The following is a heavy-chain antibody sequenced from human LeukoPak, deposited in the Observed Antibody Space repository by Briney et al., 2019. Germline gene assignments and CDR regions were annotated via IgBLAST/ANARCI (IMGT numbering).Heavy chain of an antibody. Sequence: SETQTLTCTVSGDSISSYFWNWIRQPPGKGLEWIGYIYYSGNTNYNPSLKSRVTISVDTSKNQFSLKLTSVTAADTAVYYCARALSRDGPVAPGYWGQGALVTASS. CDR3: ARALSRDGPVAPGY. J-gene: IGHJ1*01. CDR1: GDSISSYF. CDR2: IYYSGNT. D-gene: IGHD6-19*01. V-gene: IGHV4-59*01.